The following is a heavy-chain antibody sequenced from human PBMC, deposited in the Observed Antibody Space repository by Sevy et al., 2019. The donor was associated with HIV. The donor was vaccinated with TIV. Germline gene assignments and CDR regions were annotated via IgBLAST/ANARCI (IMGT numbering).Heavy chain of an antibody. V-gene: IGHV3-23*01. D-gene: IGHD1-26*01. CDR3: ARPTPRIAPSSAAFFDY. CDR2: ISGRGGSA. J-gene: IGHJ4*02. CDR1: GFTFSSYA. Sequence: GGSLRLSCAASGFTFSSYAMSWVRQAPGKGLEWVSAISGRGGSAYYADSVKGRFTLSRDNSNNTVFLQMNRLRDEDTAVYYCARPTPRIAPSSAAFFDYWGQGTLVTVSS.